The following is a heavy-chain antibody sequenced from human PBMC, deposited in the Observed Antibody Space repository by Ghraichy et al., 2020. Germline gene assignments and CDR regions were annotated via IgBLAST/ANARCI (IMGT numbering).Heavy chain of an antibody. CDR2: INPNSGGT. CDR1: GYTFTGYY. CDR3: ARTYCSSTSCRPHFDY. V-gene: IGHV1-2*06. Sequence: ASVKVSCKASGYTFTGYYMHWVRQAPGQGLEWMGRINPNSGGTNYAQKFQGRVTMTRDTSISTAYMELSRLRSDDTAVYYCARTYCSSTSCRPHFDYWGQGTLVTVSS. J-gene: IGHJ4*02. D-gene: IGHD2-2*01.